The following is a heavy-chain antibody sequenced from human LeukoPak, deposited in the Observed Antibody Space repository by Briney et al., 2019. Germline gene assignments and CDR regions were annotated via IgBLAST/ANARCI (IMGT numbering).Heavy chain of an antibody. CDR1: GFTXSNAW. CDR2: XKSKTDXXXX. Sequence: GGSLRLSCAASGFTXSNAWMNWVRQAPGKGXXXVXRXKSKTDXXXXXXXXPVKGRFTISRDDSKNTLYLQMNSLKTEDTAVYYCTTAILEWLLNWGQGTLVTVSS. CDR3: TTAILEWLLN. J-gene: IGHJ4*02. V-gene: IGHV3-15*07. D-gene: IGHD3-3*01.